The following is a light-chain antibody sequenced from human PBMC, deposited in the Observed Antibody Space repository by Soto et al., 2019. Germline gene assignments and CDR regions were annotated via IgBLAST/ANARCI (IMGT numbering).Light chain of an antibody. J-gene: IGLJ3*02. CDR2: ENN. CDR1: SSNIGNNY. Sequence: QSVLTQPPSVSAAPGQKVTISCSGSSSNIGNNYVSWYQQLPGTAPRLLIYENNLRPSGIPDRFSGSKSGTSATLGITGRQTGDEADDYGATWDSSLSAGVFGGGTKLTVL. CDR3: ATWDSSLSAGV. V-gene: IGLV1-51*02.